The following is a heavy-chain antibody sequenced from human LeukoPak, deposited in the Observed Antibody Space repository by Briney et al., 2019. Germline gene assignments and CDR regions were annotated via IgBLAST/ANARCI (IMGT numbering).Heavy chain of an antibody. Sequence: PSETLSLTCTVSAGSISSYYWSWLRQPPGKGLVWIGYIYNSGSTNYNPSLKSRVPISVDTSKNQFSMKLSSVTAADTAVYYCARASRGDYYYYYMDVWGKGTTVTVSS. CDR2: IYNSGST. CDR3: ARASRGDYYYYYMDV. CDR1: AGSISSYY. J-gene: IGHJ6*03. V-gene: IGHV4-59*13.